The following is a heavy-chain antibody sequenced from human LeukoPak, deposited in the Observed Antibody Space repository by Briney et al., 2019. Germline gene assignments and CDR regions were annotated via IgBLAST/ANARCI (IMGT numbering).Heavy chain of an antibody. D-gene: IGHD1-26*01. Sequence: GESLKISCKGSGYSFTSYWIGWVRQMPGKGLEWMGIIYPGDSDTRYSPSFQGQVTISADKSISTAYLQWSSLKASDTAMYYCARSAEWELLQRPLWAFDIWGQGTMVTVSS. CDR3: ARSAEWELLQRPLWAFDI. CDR1: GYSFTSYW. J-gene: IGHJ3*02. CDR2: IYPGDSDT. V-gene: IGHV5-51*01.